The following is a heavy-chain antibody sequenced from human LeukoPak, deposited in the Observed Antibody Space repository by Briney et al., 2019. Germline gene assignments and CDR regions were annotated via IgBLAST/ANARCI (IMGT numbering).Heavy chain of an antibody. CDR3: ARIEGKQLSFDY. J-gene: IGHJ4*02. D-gene: IGHD6-13*01. CDR2: IIPILGIA. Sequence: SVKVSCKASGGTFSSYAISWVRQAPGQVLEWMGRIIPILGIANYAQKFQGRVTITADKSTSTAYMELSSLRSEDTAVYCCARIEGKQLSFDYWGQGTLVTVSS. CDR1: GGTFSSYA. V-gene: IGHV1-69*04.